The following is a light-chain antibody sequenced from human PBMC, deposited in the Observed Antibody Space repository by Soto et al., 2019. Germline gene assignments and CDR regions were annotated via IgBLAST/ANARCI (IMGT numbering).Light chain of an antibody. CDR2: GVS. J-gene: IGKJ1*01. CDR3: QQYGSSRT. CDR1: QTISSGS. Sequence: EIVLTQSPGTLSLSPGEGATLSCRASQTISSGSLAWYQQKPGQPPRLLIYGVSSRAAGIPDRFSGSGSGTDFSLTIRRLEPEDFAVYYCQQYGSSRTFGQGTKVEV. V-gene: IGKV3-20*01.